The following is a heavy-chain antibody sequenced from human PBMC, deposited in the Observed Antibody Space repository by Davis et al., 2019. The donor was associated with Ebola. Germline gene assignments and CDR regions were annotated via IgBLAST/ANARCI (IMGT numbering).Heavy chain of an antibody. CDR1: GFSLRTSGMC. CDR2: IDWDDDK. J-gene: IGHJ6*02. Sequence: SGPTLVKPTETLTVTCTFSGFSLRTSGMCVSWVRQPPGKALEWLALIDWDDDKSYNTSLKTRLTISKDTSKNQVVLTMTNMGPVDTATYYCARIPSYYYYGMDVWGQGTTVTVSS. CDR3: ARIPSYYYYGMDV. V-gene: IGHV2-70*20.